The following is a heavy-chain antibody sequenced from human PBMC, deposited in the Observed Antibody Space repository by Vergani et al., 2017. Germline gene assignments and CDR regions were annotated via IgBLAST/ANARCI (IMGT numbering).Heavy chain of an antibody. CDR2: IHHSGDT. CDR3: AWRRGSGGFFPSSYFYGMDV. CDR1: DSSIMTNPY. J-gene: IGHJ6*04. V-gene: IGHV4-38-2*01. D-gene: IGHD3-10*01. Sequence: QVQLQESGPGLVKPSETLTLTCDVSDSSIMTNPYWGWFRQSPGKGLEWIGCIHHSGDTHYNSSLKSRVSISIVSSSKFSLSLTPVTAADTAIYYCAWRRGSGGFFPSSYFYGMDVWGNGTTVTVSS.